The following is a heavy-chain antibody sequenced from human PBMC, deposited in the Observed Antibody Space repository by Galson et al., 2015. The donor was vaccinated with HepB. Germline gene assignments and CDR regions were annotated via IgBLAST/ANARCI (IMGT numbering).Heavy chain of an antibody. CDR1: GFTFSDAW. CDR3: TTTVRPEVVVDY. J-gene: IGHJ4*02. Sequence: SLRLSCAASGFTFSDAWMSWVRQAPGKGLEWVGRVKSRTFGGTADYGTPVKGRFTISRDDSKHTLSLLMNSLKTEDTAVYYCTTTVRPEVVVDYGGQGSLVTVSS. V-gene: IGHV3-15*01. CDR2: VKSRTFGGTA. D-gene: IGHD1-14*01.